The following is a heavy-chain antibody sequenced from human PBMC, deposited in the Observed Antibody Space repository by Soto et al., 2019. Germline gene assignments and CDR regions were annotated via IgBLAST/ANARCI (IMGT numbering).Heavy chain of an antibody. J-gene: IGHJ4*02. CDR2: ISSSSSYI. CDR1: GFTFSSYS. V-gene: IGHV3-21*01. D-gene: IGHD2-2*01. Sequence: GGSLRLSCAASGFTFSSYSMNWVRQAPGKGLEWVSSISSSSSYIYYADSVKGRFTISRDNSKNTLYLQVNSLRAEDTAVYYCARESRIVVVPAAIEGGFDYWGQGTLVTVSS. CDR3: ARESRIVVVPAAIEGGFDY.